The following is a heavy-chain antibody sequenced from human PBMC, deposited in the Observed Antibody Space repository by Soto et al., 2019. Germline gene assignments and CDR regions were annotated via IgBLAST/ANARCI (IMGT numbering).Heavy chain of an antibody. Sequence: GGSLRLSCAASGFSFSTYTMTWVRQAPGRGLEWVSTVTGSGGSTYYADSVKGRFTIARDNSKNTLFLQINSLRDEDTALYYCARDRFGTGYFDCWGQGAPVTVSS. D-gene: IGHD3-10*01. CDR1: GFSFSTYT. CDR3: ARDRFGTGYFDC. V-gene: IGHV3-23*01. CDR2: VTGSGGST. J-gene: IGHJ4*02.